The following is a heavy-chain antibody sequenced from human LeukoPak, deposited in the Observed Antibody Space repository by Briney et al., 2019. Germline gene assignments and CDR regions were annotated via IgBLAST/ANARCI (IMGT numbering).Heavy chain of an antibody. D-gene: IGHD3-10*01. CDR3: ARVWFGESGWFDP. CDR2: ISSSSGYI. J-gene: IGHJ5*02. Sequence: PGGSLRLSGAASGFTFSGYSMNWVRQAPGKGLEWVSFISSSSGYIYYADSVRGRFTISRDNAKNSLYLQMNSLRAEDTAVYYCARVWFGESGWFDPWGQGTLVTVSS. V-gene: IGHV3-21*01. CDR1: GFTFSGYS.